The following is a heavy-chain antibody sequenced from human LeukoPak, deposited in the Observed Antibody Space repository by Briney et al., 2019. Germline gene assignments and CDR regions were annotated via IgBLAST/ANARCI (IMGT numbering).Heavy chain of an antibody. CDR2: ISYDETNK. V-gene: IGHV3-30-3*01. CDR1: GFTFSTYA. J-gene: IGHJ4*02. CDR3: AKGLYCSSTSCYSPYYFDY. D-gene: IGHD2-2*01. Sequence: GGSLRLSCTASGFTFSTYAMHWVRQAPGKGLEWVAVISYDETNKHYADPVTGRFIVSRDNSKNTLYLQMNSLRAEDTAVYYCAKGLYCSSTSCYSPYYFDYWGQGTLVTVSS.